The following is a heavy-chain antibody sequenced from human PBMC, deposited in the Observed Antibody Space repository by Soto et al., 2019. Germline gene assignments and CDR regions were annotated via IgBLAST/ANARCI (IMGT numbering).Heavy chain of an antibody. V-gene: IGHV4-59*01. CDR1: GGSISSYY. D-gene: IGHD3-3*01. J-gene: IGHJ4*02. CDR2: IYYSGST. CDR3: ARVRGKHDFWSGYYVDY. Sequence: QVQLQESGPGLVKPSETLSLTCTVSGGSISSYYWSWIRQPPGKGLEWIGYIYYSGSTNYNPSLKSRVTKSVDTSKNQFSLKLSSVTAADTAVYYCARVRGKHDFWSGYYVDYWGQGTLVTVSS.